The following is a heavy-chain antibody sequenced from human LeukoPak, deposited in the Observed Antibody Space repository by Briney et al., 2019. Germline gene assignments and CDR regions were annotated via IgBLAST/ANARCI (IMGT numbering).Heavy chain of an antibody. V-gene: IGHV1-2*02. J-gene: IGHJ4*02. CDR2: INPNSGGT. D-gene: IGHD5-12*01. CDR3: ARDLRATIYRTLYYFDY. Sequence: ASVQVSCKASGYTFATYHIHWVRQAPGQGLEWMGWINPNSGGTNYAQKFQGRVTMTRDTSISTAYMELSRLRSDDTAVYYCARDLRATIYRTLYYFDYWGQGTLVTVSS. CDR1: GYTFATYH.